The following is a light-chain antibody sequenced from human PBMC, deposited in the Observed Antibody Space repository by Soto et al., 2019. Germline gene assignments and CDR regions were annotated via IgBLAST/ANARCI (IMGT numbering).Light chain of an antibody. CDR1: QSISSW. J-gene: IGKJ1*01. Sequence: DIQMTQSPSTLSASVGDRVTITCRASQSISSWLAWYQQKPGKAPKLLIYDASNLQSGVPSRFSGGGSGTDYTLTIGSLQPEDFATYYCQQSYSTPRTFGQGTKVDIK. CDR3: QQSYSTPRT. CDR2: DAS. V-gene: IGKV1-39*01.